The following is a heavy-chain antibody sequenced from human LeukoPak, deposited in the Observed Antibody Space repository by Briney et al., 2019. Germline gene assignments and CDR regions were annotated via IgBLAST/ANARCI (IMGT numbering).Heavy chain of an antibody. CDR1: GFTFSNYG. J-gene: IGHJ6*03. CDR2: ISKDGSNK. V-gene: IGHV3-30*18. D-gene: IGHD1-26*01. Sequence: GRSLRLSCAASGFTFSNYGMHWVRQAPGKGLEWAAVISKDGSNKYYADSVKGRFTISRDNSKNTLYLQMNSLRAEDTAVYYCAKIGSYYGGYYYYMDVWGKGTTVTVSS. CDR3: AKIGSYYGGYYYYMDV.